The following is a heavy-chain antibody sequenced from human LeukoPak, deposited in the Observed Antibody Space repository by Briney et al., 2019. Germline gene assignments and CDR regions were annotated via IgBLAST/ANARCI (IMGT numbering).Heavy chain of an antibody. V-gene: IGHV3-23*01. Sequence: PGGSLRLSCAASGFTFSSYAMSWVRQAPGKGLEWVSAISGSGGSTYYADSVKGRFTISRDNSKNTLYLQMNSLRAEDTAVYYCAKAQAAAGFPNYYMDVWGKGTTVTVSS. CDR3: AKAQAAAGFPNYYMDV. CDR2: ISGSGGST. D-gene: IGHD6-13*01. J-gene: IGHJ6*03. CDR1: GFTFSSYA.